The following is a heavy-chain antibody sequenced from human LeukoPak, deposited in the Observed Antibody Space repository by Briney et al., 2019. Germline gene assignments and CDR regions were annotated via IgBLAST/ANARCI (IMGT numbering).Heavy chain of an antibody. CDR1: GFTFSSYA. J-gene: IGHJ4*02. D-gene: IGHD6-13*01. CDR3: ASSTAGIFRLLSY. Sequence: PGGSLRLSCGASGFTFSSYAMSWVRQAPGKGLEWMSAISGGGGSTYYADSVKGRFTISRDNSKNTLYLQMNSLRAEDTAVYYCASSTAGIFRLLSYWGQGTLVTVSS. CDR2: ISGGGGST. V-gene: IGHV3-23*01.